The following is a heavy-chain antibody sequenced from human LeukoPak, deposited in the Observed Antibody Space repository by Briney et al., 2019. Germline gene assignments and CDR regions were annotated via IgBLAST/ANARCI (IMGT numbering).Heavy chain of an antibody. Sequence: SVKVSCKASGGTFSSYAIGWVRQAPGQGLEWMGGIIPIFGTANYAQKFQGRVTITADESTSTAYMELSSLRSEDTAVYYCAREGVCGGDCYNGIDYWGQGTLVTVSS. CDR1: GGTFSSYA. V-gene: IGHV1-69*13. CDR2: IIPIFGTA. J-gene: IGHJ4*02. CDR3: AREGVCGGDCYNGIDY. D-gene: IGHD2-21*02.